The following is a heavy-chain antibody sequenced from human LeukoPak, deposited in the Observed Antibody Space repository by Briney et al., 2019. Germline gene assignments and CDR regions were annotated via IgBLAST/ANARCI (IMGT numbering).Heavy chain of an antibody. D-gene: IGHD4-17*01. J-gene: IGHJ4*02. Sequence: PSETLSLTCTASGGSISSYYWSWIRQPPGKGLEWIGYIYYSGSTNYNPSLKSRVTISVDTSKNQFSLKLSSVTAADTAVYYCARGDRYGDRIDYWGQGTLVTVSS. CDR3: ARGDRYGDRIDY. CDR1: GGSISSYY. V-gene: IGHV4-59*08. CDR2: IYYSGST.